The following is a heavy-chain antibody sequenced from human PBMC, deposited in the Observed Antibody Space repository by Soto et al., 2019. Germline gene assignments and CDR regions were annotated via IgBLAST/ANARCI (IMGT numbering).Heavy chain of an antibody. D-gene: IGHD6-6*01. CDR2: ISGSDDST. J-gene: IGHJ4*02. Sequence: EVQLLESGGGLVQPGESLRLSCAASGFTFSSYAMSWVRQAPGKGLEWVSVISGSDDSTYYADSVKGRFTISRDNSKKTLYLQMTSLRAADTAVYYCAKRSSSSTFDSWGQGTLVTVSS. CDR1: GFTFSSYA. V-gene: IGHV3-23*01. CDR3: AKRSSSSTFDS.